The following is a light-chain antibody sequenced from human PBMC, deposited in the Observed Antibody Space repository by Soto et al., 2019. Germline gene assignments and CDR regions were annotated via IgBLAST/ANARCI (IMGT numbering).Light chain of an antibody. J-gene: IGKJ4*01. Sequence: DIQMTQSPSTLSASVGDRVTITCRASQSISSWLAWYQQKPGKAPKLLIYDASSLESGVPSRFSGSGSDTEFTLPINKLQPDDFAKYHCQQDNRYSLTLGGGTKVEIK. CDR2: DAS. CDR1: QSISSW. CDR3: QQDNRYSLT. V-gene: IGKV1-5*01.